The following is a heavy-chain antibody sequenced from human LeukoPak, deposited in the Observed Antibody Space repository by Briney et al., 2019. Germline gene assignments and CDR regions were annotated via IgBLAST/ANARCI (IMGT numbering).Heavy chain of an antibody. D-gene: IGHD1-1*01. CDR1: GASISSTSYY. Sequence: SETLSLTCTVSGASISSTSYYWGWIRQPPGKGLEWIGSTYYRGTTYYNPSLKSRVTISVDTSKNQFSLQLSSVTAADTAVYYCARDWNRYAYWGQGTMVTVSS. CDR3: ARDWNRYAY. J-gene: IGHJ3*01. CDR2: TYYRGTT. V-gene: IGHV4-39*07.